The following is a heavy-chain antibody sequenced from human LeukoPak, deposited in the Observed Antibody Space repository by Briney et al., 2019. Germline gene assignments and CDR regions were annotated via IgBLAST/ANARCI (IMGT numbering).Heavy chain of an antibody. D-gene: IGHD2-8*01. V-gene: IGHV1-69*04. Sequence: ASVKVSCKAPGGTFSSYAISWVRQAPGQGLEWMGRIIPILGIANYAQKFQGRVTITADKSTSTAYMELSSLRSEDTAVYYCARSEYCTNGVCYMGPYYYYGMDVWGQGTTVTVSS. CDR1: GGTFSSYA. J-gene: IGHJ6*02. CDR3: ARSEYCTNGVCYMGPYYYYGMDV. CDR2: IIPILGIA.